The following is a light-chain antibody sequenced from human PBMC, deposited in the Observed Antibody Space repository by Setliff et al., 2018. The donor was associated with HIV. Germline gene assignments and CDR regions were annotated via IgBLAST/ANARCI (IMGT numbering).Light chain of an antibody. Sequence: QSVLAQPASVSGSPGQSITISCTGTTSDIGGYNFVSWYQQHVGEAPKLLIYDVRQRPSGVSNRFSDSKSGNTASLTISGLQSADEADYYCSAYTTSITPVYVFGTGTKVTVL. CDR1: TSDIGGYNF. CDR3: SAYTTSITPVYV. J-gene: IGLJ1*01. V-gene: IGLV2-14*03. CDR2: DVR.